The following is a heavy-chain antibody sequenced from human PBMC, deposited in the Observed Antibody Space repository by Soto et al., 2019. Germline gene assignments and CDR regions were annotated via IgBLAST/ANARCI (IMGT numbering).Heavy chain of an antibody. CDR3: ARRSLGYCSGGSCYAQFDY. D-gene: IGHD2-15*01. CDR2: IIPNIGGT. Sequence: ASVKVSCKASGYTFTGYYMHWVRQAPGQGLEWMGGIIPNIGGTNYAQKFQGRVTMTTDESTSTAYMELSRLRSEDTAVYYCARRSLGYCSGGSCYAQFDYWGQGTLVTVSS. V-gene: IGHV1-2*02. CDR1: GYTFTGYY. J-gene: IGHJ4*02.